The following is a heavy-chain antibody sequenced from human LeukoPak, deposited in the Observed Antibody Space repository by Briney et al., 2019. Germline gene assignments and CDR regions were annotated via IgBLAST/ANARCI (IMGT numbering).Heavy chain of an antibody. J-gene: IGHJ4*02. CDR3: ARGTVQMGMGERYFDN. D-gene: IGHD1-1*01. CDR1: GASISSRSYY. Sequence: SETLSLTCTVSGASISSRSYYWGWIRQPPGKGPEWIGSIYYSGNSYYNPSLKSRVTISGDTSKNQFSLRLSFVTAADTAVYYCARGTVQMGMGERYFDNWGQGTLVTVSP. CDR2: IYYSGNS. V-gene: IGHV4-39*01.